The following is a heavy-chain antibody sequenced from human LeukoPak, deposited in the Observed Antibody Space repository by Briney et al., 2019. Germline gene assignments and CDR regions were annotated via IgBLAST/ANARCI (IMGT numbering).Heavy chain of an antibody. CDR2: INHSGST. CDR1: GGSFSGYY. J-gene: IGHJ5*02. CDR3: ARGSIAAAGTGVWFDP. D-gene: IGHD6-13*01. V-gene: IGHV4-34*01. Sequence: SETLSFTCAVYGGSFSGYYWSWIRQPPGKGLEWIGEINHSGSTNYNPSLKSRVTISVDTSKNQFSLKLSSVTAADTAVYYCARGSIAAAGTGVWFDPWGQGTLVTVSS.